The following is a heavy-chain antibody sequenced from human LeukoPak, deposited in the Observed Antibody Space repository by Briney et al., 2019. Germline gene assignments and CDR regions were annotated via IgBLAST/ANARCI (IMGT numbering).Heavy chain of an antibody. J-gene: IGHJ3*02. CDR3: ARDRTGTTASRAFDI. D-gene: IGHD1-7*01. Sequence: ASVKVSCKASGYTFTSYYMHWVRQAPGQGLEWMGIINPSGGSTSYAQKFQGRVTMTRDTSTSTVYMELSSLRSEDTAVYYCARDRTGTTASRAFDIWGQGTMVTVSS. V-gene: IGHV1-46*01. CDR1: GYTFTSYY. CDR2: INPSGGST.